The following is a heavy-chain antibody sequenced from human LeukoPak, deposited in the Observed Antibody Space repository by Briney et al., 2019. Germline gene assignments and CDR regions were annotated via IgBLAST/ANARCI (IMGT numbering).Heavy chain of an antibody. V-gene: IGHV4-59*08. CDR1: GGSISSYY. Sequence: PSETLSLTCTVSGGSISSYYWSWIRQPPGKGLEWIGYIYYSGSTNYNPSLKSRVTISVDTSKNQFSLKLSSVTAADTAVYYCAGGTGYSYGYSFDYWGQGTLVTVSS. J-gene: IGHJ4*02. CDR2: IYYSGST. D-gene: IGHD5-18*01. CDR3: AGGTGYSYGYSFDY.